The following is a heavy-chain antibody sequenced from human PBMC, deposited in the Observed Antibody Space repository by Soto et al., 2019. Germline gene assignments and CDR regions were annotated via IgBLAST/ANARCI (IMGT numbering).Heavy chain of an antibody. CDR1: GGSISSYY. V-gene: IGHV4-59*01. CDR2: IYYSGST. D-gene: IGHD4-4*01. CDR3: ARVIDSNYGYYYYYYMDV. Sequence: SETLSLTCTVSGGSISSYYWSWIRQPPGKGLEWIGYIYYSGSTNYNPSLKSRVTISVDTSKNQFSLKLSSVTAADTAVYYCARVIDSNYGYYYYYYMDVWGKGTTVTVSS. J-gene: IGHJ6*03.